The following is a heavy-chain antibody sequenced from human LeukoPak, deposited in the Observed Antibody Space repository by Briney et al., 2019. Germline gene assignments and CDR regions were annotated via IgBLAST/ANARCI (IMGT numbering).Heavy chain of an antibody. CDR1: GGSISSGGYY. J-gene: IGHJ5*02. V-gene: IGHV4-31*03. CDR2: IYYSGSA. D-gene: IGHD2-2*01. Sequence: SETLSLTCTVSGGSISSGGYYWSWIRQHPGKGLEWIGYIYYSGSAYYNPSLKSRVTISVDTSKNQFSLKLSSVTAADTAVYYCARSLIGYCSSTSCQGWFDPGGQGTLVTVSS. CDR3: ARSLIGYCSSTSCQGWFDP.